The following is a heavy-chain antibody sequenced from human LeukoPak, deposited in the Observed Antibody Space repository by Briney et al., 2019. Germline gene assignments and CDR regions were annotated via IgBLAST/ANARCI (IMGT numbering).Heavy chain of an antibody. CDR2: TYYRCKWYN. D-gene: IGHD6-19*01. J-gene: IGHJ4*02. Sequence: SQTLSLTCAISGDSVSNKCAAWNWIRQSPSRGLEWLGRTYYRCKWYNDYAVSVKSRITINPDTSKNQSSLQLDSVTPEDTAVYYCARETGVAVAGIFDYWGQGTLVTVSS. V-gene: IGHV6-1*01. CDR3: ARETGVAVAGIFDY. CDR1: GDSVSNKCAA.